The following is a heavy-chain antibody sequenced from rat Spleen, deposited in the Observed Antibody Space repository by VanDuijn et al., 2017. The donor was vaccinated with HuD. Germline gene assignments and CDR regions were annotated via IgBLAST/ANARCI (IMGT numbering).Heavy chain of an antibody. CDR3: ARHNYGGYWFAY. V-gene: IGHV3-3*01. J-gene: IGHJ3*01. Sequence: EVQLQESGPGLVKPSQSLSLTCSVTGHSIDSSYRWNWIRKFPGNKLEWMGYINSAGTTNYNPSLKSRISITRDTSKNQFFLQVNSVSSEDTATYYCARHNYGGYWFAYWGQGTLVTVSS. CDR1: GHSIDSSYR. CDR2: INSAGTT. D-gene: IGHD1-11*01.